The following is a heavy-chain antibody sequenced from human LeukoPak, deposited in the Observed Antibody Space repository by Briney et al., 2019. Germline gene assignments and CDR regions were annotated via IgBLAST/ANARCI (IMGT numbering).Heavy chain of an antibody. J-gene: IGHJ4*02. V-gene: IGHV3-23*01. CDR2: ISPRSDFT. D-gene: IGHD6-19*01. CDR3: SAQPESVAAGMQY. CDR1: GLSFSSHS. Sequence: PGGSLRLSCAASGLSFSSHSMTWVRQAPGKGLDWVSTISPRSDFTFYADSVKGRFTVSRDNSRNTLYLHMTILRAEDTAVYYCSAQPESVAAGMQYWGQGALVTVSA.